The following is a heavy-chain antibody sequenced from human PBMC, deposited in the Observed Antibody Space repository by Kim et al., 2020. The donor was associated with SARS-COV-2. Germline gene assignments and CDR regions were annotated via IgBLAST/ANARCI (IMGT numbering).Heavy chain of an antibody. J-gene: IGHJ6*02. V-gene: IGHV3-13*04. CDR1: GFTFSSYD. Sequence: GGSLRLSCAASGFTFSSYDMHWVRQATGKGLEWVSAIGTAGDTYYPGSVKGRFTISRENAKNSLYLQMNSLRARDTAVYYCARGKWELLSSGHDYYYYGMDVWGQGTTVTVSS. CDR3: ARGKWELLSSGHDYYYYGMDV. CDR2: IGTAGDT. D-gene: IGHD1-26*01.